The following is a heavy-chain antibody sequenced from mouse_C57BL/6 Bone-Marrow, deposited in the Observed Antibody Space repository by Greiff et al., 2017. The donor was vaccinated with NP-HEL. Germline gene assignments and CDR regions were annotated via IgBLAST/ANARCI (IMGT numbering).Heavy chain of an antibody. CDR2: IHPNSGST. CDR3: ARSYYDLYYAMDY. Sequence: QLKQPGAELVKPGASVKLSCKASGYTFTSYWMHWVKQRPGQGLEWIGMIHPNSGSTNYNEKFKSKATLTVDKSSSTAYMQLSSLTSEDSAVYYCARSYYDLYYAMDYWGQGTSVTVSS. V-gene: IGHV1-64*01. J-gene: IGHJ4*01. CDR1: GYTFTSYW. D-gene: IGHD2-10*01.